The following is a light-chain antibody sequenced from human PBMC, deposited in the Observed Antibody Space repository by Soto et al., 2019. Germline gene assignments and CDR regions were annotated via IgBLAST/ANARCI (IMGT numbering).Light chain of an antibody. V-gene: IGKV1-5*03. J-gene: IGKJ1*01. Sequence: DIQMTQSPSSLSASVGDGVTITCRASQGISKWLAWYQQKPGKAPKLLIYEASRLQSGVPASFSGWGSGTEFTLTISSLQPDDFATYHCQQYNSYSTFGQGTKVDIK. CDR2: EAS. CDR3: QQYNSYST. CDR1: QGISKW.